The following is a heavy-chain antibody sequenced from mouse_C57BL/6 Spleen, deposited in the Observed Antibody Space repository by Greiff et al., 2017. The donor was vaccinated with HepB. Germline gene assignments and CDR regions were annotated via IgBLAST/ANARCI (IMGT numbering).Heavy chain of an antibody. D-gene: IGHD1-1*01. CDR1: GFNIKDYY. CDR2: IDPEDGDT. CDR3: TTASYYYGSSSYYAMDY. V-gene: IGHV14-1*01. J-gene: IGHJ4*01. Sequence: VHVKQSGAELVRPGASVKLSCTASGFNIKDYYMHWVKQRPEQGLEWIGRIDPEDGDTEYAPKFQGKATMTADTSSNTAYLQLSSLTSEDTAVYYCTTASYYYGSSSYYAMDYWGQGTSVTVSS.